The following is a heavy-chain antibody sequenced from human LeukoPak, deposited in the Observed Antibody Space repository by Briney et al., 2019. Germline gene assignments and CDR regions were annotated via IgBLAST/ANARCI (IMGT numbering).Heavy chain of an antibody. CDR1: GFTVSSNY. Sequence: GGSLRLSCAASGFTVSSNYMNWVRQAPGKGLEWVSIIYSGGSTYYADSVKGRFTISRDNSKNTLYLQMNSLRAEDTAVYYCARGSLGTIAVAGTLDYWGQGILVTVSS. CDR2: IYSGGST. V-gene: IGHV3-53*05. CDR3: ARGSLGTIAVAGTLDY. J-gene: IGHJ4*02. D-gene: IGHD6-19*01.